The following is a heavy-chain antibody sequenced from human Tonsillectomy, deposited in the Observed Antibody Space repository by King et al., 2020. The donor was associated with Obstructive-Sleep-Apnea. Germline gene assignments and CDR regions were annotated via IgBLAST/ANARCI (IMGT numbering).Heavy chain of an antibody. CDR1: GFTFSSYA. Sequence: QLVQSGGGVVQPGRSLRLSCAASGFTFSSYAMHWVRQAPGKGLEWAAVISNDGSDKYYADSVKGRFTISRDNSKNTLYLQMNSLRAEDTAFYYCASQSYFYGSGNLYGMDVWGQGTTVTVSS. CDR3: ASQSYFYGSGNLYGMDV. J-gene: IGHJ6*02. CDR2: ISNDGSDK. D-gene: IGHD3-10*01. V-gene: IGHV3-30*04.